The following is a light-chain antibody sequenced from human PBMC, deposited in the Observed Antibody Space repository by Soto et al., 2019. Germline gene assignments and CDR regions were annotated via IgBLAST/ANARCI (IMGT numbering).Light chain of an antibody. Sequence: QSSLTQPASVSGSPGQSITISCTGTSNALGSYDLVSWYQQHPGKAPKLMSYEVRRRPSGVSDRFSGSKSGNTASLTISGLQAEDESDYYCCSYAGVNTLVFGGGTQLTVL. CDR2: EVR. CDR1: SNALGSYDL. J-gene: IGLJ2*01. CDR3: CSYAGVNTLV. V-gene: IGLV2-23*02.